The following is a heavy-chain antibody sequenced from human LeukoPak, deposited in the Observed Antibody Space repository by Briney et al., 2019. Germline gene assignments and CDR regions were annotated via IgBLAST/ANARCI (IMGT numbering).Heavy chain of an antibody. J-gene: IGHJ6*04. Sequence: SETLSLTCSVSGDSISSSGYYWDWLRQPPGKGLEWIGEINPRGSTNYTPSLDSRVTVSADTSRNQLSLSLTSVTAADSAVYFCARGLRQGSAWSWGPKEKSYQYMDVWGTGTTVIVSS. D-gene: IGHD6-19*01. CDR1: GDSISSSGYY. CDR2: INPRGST. V-gene: IGHV4-39*07. CDR3: ARGLRQGSAWSWGPKEKSYQYMDV.